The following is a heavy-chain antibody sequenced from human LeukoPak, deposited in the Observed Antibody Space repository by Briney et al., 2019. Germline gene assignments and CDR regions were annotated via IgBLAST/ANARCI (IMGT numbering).Heavy chain of an antibody. CDR3: ARTGGVAVAGSRQYFDY. J-gene: IGHJ4*02. V-gene: IGHV4-39*01. CDR2: FYYSGNT. D-gene: IGHD6-19*01. Sequence: SETLSLTCSVSGGPISRSSYYWGWIRQPPGKGLERIGSFYYSGNTYYNPSFKSRVTISVDTSKNEFSLKLRSVTAADTDVYYCARTGGVAVAGSRQYFDYWGQGTLVTVSS. CDR1: GGPISRSSYY.